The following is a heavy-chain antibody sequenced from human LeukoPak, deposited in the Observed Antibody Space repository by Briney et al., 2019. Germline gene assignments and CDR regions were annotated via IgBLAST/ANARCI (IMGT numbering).Heavy chain of an antibody. CDR3: ARDSGTYSYGPGPFDY. CDR1: GGSISSNY. V-gene: IGHV4-4*07. D-gene: IGHD5-18*01. J-gene: IGHJ4*02. CDR2: IYTSGST. Sequence: PSETLSLTCTVSGGSISSNYWSWVRQPAGKGLEWIGRIYTSGSTNCKPSLKSRVTISVDKSNNQFSLKLTSVTAADTAVYYCARDSGTYSYGPGPFDYWGQGTLVTVAS.